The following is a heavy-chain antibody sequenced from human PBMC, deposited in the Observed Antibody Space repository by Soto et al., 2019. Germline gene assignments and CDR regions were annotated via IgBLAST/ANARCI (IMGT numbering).Heavy chain of an antibody. D-gene: IGHD2-2*01. V-gene: IGHV1-3*01. CDR3: ARGYCSSTSCYEDYRWFDP. J-gene: IGHJ5*02. CDR2: INAGNGNT. CDR1: GYTFTSYA. Sequence: RASVKVSCKASGYTFTSYAMHWVRQAPGQRLEWMGWINAGNGNTKYSQKFQGRVTITRDTSASTAYMELSSLRSEDTAVYYCARGYCSSTSCYEDYRWFDPWGQGTLVPVSS.